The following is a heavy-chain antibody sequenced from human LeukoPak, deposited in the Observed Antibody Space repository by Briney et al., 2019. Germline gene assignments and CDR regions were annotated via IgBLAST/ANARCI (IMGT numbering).Heavy chain of an antibody. CDR3: ARVGYSSGPLADY. CDR1: GGSISSGGYY. Sequence: PSQTLSLTCTVSGGSISSGGYYWSWTRQHPGKGLEWIGYIYYSGSTYYNPSLKSRVTISVDTSKNQFSLKLSSVTAADTAVYYCARVGYSSGPLADYWGQGTLVTVSS. V-gene: IGHV4-31*03. J-gene: IGHJ4*02. D-gene: IGHD6-19*01. CDR2: IYYSGST.